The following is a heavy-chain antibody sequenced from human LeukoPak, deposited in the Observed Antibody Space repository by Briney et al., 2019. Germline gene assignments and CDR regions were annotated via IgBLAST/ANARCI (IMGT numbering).Heavy chain of an antibody. D-gene: IGHD3-10*01. CDR2: INHSGST. CDR3: ARGAISTSIIIDY. Sequence: SETLSLTCTVSGGSMSSYYWSWIRQPPGKGLEWIGEINHSGSTNYNPSLKSRVTISVDTSKNQFSLKLSSVTAADTAVYYCARGAISTSIIIDYWGQGTLVTVSS. V-gene: IGHV4-34*01. CDR1: GGSMSSYY. J-gene: IGHJ4*02.